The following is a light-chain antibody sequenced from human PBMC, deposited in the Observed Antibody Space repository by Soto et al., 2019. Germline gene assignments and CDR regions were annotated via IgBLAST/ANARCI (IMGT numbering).Light chain of an antibody. CDR2: EVS. V-gene: IGLV2-14*01. CDR1: SSDVGDYNS. Sequence: QAVVTQPASVSGSPGQSITISCTGTSSDVGDYNSVSWYQQHPGKAPKLMIYEVSNRPSGVSNRFSGSKSGNTASLTISGLQAEDEADYYCSSYTSSSTYVFGTGTKLTVL. J-gene: IGLJ1*01. CDR3: SSYTSSSTYV.